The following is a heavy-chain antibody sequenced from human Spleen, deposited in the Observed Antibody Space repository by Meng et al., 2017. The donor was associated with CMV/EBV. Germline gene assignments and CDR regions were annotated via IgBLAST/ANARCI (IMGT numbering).Heavy chain of an antibody. D-gene: IGHD3-22*01. Sequence: SETLSLTCTVSGASINSNSYYWGWIRQPPGKGLEWIGSIYYSGSTNYNPSLKSRATISADTSKNQISLKLSSVTAADTAVYYCARGYYSDSSGHYYANPHWFDPWGRGTLVTVSS. CDR3: ARGYYSDSSGHYYANPHWFDP. CDR1: GASINSNSYY. J-gene: IGHJ5*02. CDR2: IYYSGST. V-gene: IGHV4-39*07.